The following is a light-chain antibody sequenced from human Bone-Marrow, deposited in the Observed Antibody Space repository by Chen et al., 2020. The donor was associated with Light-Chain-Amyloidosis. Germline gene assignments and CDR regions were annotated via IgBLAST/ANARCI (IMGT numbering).Light chain of an antibody. CDR3: QSYQGSSQGV. V-gene: IGLV6-57*01. J-gene: IGLJ3*02. CDR2: EDD. Sequence: NFMLTQPHSVLESPVKTVIISCTRSSGSIATNYVHWYQQRPGSSPTTVIYEDDQRPPGVPDRFSGSIDRSSNSASLTISGLKTEDEADYYCQSYQGSSQGVFGGGTKLTVL. CDR1: SGSIATNY.